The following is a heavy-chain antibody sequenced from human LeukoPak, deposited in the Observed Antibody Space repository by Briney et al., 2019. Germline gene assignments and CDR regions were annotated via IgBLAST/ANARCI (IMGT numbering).Heavy chain of an antibody. CDR2: INPSGGST. CDR1: GYTFTSYY. CDR3: AKVPSSSWSLTPDYFDY. D-gene: IGHD6-13*01. Sequence: ASVKVSCKASGYTFTSYYMHWVRQAPGQGLEWMGIINPSGGSTSYAQKFQGRVTMTRDTSTSTVYMELSSLRSEDTAVYYCAKVPSSSWSLTPDYFDYWGQGTLVTVSS. V-gene: IGHV1-46*01. J-gene: IGHJ4*02.